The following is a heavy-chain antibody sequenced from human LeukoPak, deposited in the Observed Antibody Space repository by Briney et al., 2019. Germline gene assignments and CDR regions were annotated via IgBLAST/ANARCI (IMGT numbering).Heavy chain of an antibody. V-gene: IGHV4-59*08. Sequence: TSETLSLTCTVSGGSISSYYWSWIRQPPGKGLEWIGYIYYSGSTNYNPSLKSRVTISVDTSKNQFSLKLSSVTAADTAVYYCARADYYGSGIRNGAFDYWGQGTLVTVSS. CDR3: ARADYYGSGIRNGAFDY. D-gene: IGHD3-10*01. J-gene: IGHJ4*02. CDR2: IYYSGST. CDR1: GGSISSYY.